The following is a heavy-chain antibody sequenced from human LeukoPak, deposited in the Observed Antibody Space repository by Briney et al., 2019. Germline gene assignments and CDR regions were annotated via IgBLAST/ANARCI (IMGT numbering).Heavy chain of an antibody. CDR1: GGTFTSYA. D-gene: IGHD3-16*01. Sequence: GASVKVSCKASGGTFTSYAISWVRQAPGQGGEWMGGIIPIFGTANYAQKFQGRVTITADESTSTAYMELSSLRSEDTAVYYCARENIRDLGVFDYWGQGTLVTVSS. CDR2: IIPIFGTA. V-gene: IGHV1-69*13. CDR3: ARENIRDLGVFDY. J-gene: IGHJ4*02.